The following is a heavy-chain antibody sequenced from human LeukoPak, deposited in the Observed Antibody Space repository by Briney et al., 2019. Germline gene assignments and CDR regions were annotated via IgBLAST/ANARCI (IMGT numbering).Heavy chain of an antibody. CDR1: GGSFSGYY. Sequence: TSETLSLTCAVYGGSFSGYYWSWIRQPPGKGLEWIGEISHSGSTNYNPSLKSRVTISVDTSKNQFSLKLSSVTAADTAVYYCARGLGSGSNMFDPWGQGTLVTVSS. J-gene: IGHJ5*02. CDR2: ISHSGST. V-gene: IGHV4-34*01. D-gene: IGHD6-19*01. CDR3: ARGLGSGSNMFDP.